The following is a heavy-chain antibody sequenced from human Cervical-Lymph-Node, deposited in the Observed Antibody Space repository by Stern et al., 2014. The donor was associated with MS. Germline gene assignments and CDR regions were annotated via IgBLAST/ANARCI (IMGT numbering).Heavy chain of an antibody. D-gene: IGHD6-19*01. CDR3: AKEIPNFSGWH. CDR2: IYPGDSHT. Sequence: VQLVQSGAEVKKTGESLKISCKASGYSFTSYWIGWVRQMPGEGLEWMGGIYPGDSHTTYSPSFRGQVTISVDKSISTAYLEWGSLKASDTAMYYCAKEIPNFSGWHWGQGTLVTVSS. V-gene: IGHV5-51*01. CDR1: GYSFTSYW. J-gene: IGHJ4*02.